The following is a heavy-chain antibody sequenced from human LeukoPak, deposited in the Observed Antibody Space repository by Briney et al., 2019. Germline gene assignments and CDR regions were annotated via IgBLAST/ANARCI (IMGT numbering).Heavy chain of an antibody. J-gene: IGHJ4*02. D-gene: IGHD2-2*02. V-gene: IGHV3-66*01. CDR1: GFTVSGNY. CDR2: IYSGGST. CDR3: ASYCSTTTCYTFDY. Sequence: GGSLRLSCAASGFTVSGNYMSWVRLAPGKGLEWVSVIYSGGSTYYAHSVKGRFTISRDNSKNTLYLQMNSLGAEDTAVYYCASYCSTTTCYTFDYWGQGTLVTVSS.